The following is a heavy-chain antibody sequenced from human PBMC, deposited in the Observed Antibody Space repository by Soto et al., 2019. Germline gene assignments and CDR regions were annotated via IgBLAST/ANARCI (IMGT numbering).Heavy chain of an antibody. J-gene: IGHJ4*02. CDR3: ARSTTAYGDYAY. CDR1: GFTFSSYA. CDR2: ISGSGGST. V-gene: IGHV3-23*01. Sequence: GSLRLSCAASGFTFSSYAMSWVRQAPGKGLEWVSAISGSGGSTYYADSVKGRFTISRDNAKNSLYLQMNSLRAEDTAVYYCARSTTAYGDYAYWGQGTLVTVSS. D-gene: IGHD4-17*01.